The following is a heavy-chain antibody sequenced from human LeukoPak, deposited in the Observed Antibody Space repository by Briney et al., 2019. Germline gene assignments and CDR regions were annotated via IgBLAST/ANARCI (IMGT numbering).Heavy chain of an antibody. CDR3: ARGRVSSSTWYSTYYYYFYMDV. CDR2: VDHTGST. CDR1: DDSITMYY. J-gene: IGHJ6*03. V-gene: IGHV4-59*01. D-gene: IGHD1-1*01. Sequence: SETLSLTCSVSDDSITMYYWTSIRQPPGKGLEWIGYVDHTGSTNFNPSLNGRVSISRDTTNNLFSLRLRSVTAADTAVYFCARGRVSSSTWYSTYYYYFYMDVWGKGTTVTVSS.